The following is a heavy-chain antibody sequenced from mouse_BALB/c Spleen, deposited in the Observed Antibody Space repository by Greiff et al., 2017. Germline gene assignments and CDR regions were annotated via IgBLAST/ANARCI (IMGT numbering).Heavy chain of an antibody. V-gene: IGHV2-2*02. Sequence: VKLQESGPGLVQPSQSLSITCTVSGFSLTSYGVHWVRQSPGKGLEWLGVIWSGGSTDYNAAFISRLSISKDNSKSQVFFKMNSLQANDTAIYYCARPYDGYYAWFAYWGQGTLVTVSA. D-gene: IGHD2-3*01. J-gene: IGHJ3*01. CDR1: GFSLTSYG. CDR3: ARPYDGYYAWFAY. CDR2: IWSGGST.